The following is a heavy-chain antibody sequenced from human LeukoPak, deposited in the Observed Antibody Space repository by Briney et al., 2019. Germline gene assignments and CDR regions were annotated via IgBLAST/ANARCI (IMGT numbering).Heavy chain of an antibody. D-gene: IGHD4-17*01. CDR1: GFTSSSYE. Sequence: GGSLRLSCAASGFTSSSYEMNWVRQAPGKGLEWVSYISSSGSTIYYADSVKGRFTISRDNAKNSLYLQMNSLRAEDTAVYYCARDPTVTANYYYYGMDVWGQGTTVTVSS. CDR2: ISSSGSTI. V-gene: IGHV3-48*03. CDR3: ARDPTVTANYYYYGMDV. J-gene: IGHJ6*02.